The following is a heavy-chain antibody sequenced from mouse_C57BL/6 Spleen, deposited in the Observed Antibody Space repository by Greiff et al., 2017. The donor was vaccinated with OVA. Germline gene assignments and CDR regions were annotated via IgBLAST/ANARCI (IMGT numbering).Heavy chain of an antibody. V-gene: IGHV14-3*01. CDR1: GFTITNTY. CDR3: SSSNWEGFAY. Sequence: VQLQQSVAELVKPGASVKLSCTASGFTITNTYMHWVKQRPEQGLEWIGRIDPANGNTKYAPKFQGKATITADTSSNTAYLQLSSLTSEDTAIYYCSSSNWEGFAYWGQGTLVTVSA. CDR2: IDPANGNT. D-gene: IGHD4-1*01. J-gene: IGHJ3*01.